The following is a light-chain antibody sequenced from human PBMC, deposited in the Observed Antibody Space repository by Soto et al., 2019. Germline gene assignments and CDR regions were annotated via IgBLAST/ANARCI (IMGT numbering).Light chain of an antibody. CDR3: QQYGSSPFT. V-gene: IGKV3-20*01. CDR2: GAS. J-gene: IGKJ3*01. Sequence: EIVLSQSPGTLSLSPGERATLSCRASQSVSSSYFAWYQQKPGQAPRLLIYGASSRATGIPDRFSGSGSGTDFTLTISRLEPEDFALYYFQQYGSSPFTFGPGTKVDIK. CDR1: QSVSSSY.